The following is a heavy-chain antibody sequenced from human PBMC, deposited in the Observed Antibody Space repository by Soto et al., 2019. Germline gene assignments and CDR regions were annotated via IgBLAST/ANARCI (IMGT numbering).Heavy chain of an antibody. CDR1: GFTFSSYA. Sequence: GWSLRLSCAASGFTFSSYAMHWVRQAPGKGLEWVAVISYDGSNKYYADSVKGRFTISRDNSKNTLYLQMNSLRAEDTAVYYCARDSVSQVVIDFFYYFDYWGQGTLVTVSS. CDR2: ISYDGSNK. CDR3: ARDSVSQVVIDFFYYFDY. V-gene: IGHV3-30-3*01. J-gene: IGHJ4*02. D-gene: IGHD3-22*01.